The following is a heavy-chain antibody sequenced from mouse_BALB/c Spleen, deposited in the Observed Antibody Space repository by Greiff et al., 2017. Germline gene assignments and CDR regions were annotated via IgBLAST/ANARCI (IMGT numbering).Heavy chain of an antibody. Sequence: EVQRVESGGGLVKPGGSLKLSCAASGFTFSDYYMYWVRQTPEKRLEWVATISDGGSYTYYPDSVKGRFTISRDNAKNNLYLQMSSLKSEDTAMYYCARGDYEAWFAYWGQGTLVTVSA. CDR2: ISDGGSYT. D-gene: IGHD2-4*01. CDR3: ARGDYEAWFAY. CDR1: GFTFSDYY. J-gene: IGHJ3*01. V-gene: IGHV5-4*02.